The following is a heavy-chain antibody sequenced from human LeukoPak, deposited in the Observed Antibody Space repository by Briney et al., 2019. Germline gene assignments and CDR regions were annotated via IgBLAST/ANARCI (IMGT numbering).Heavy chain of an antibody. J-gene: IGHJ6*02. V-gene: IGHV3-30*19. CDR2: ISYDGSNK. CDR1: GFTFSSYG. Sequence: GRSLRLSCAASGFTFSSYGMHWVRQAPGKGLEWVAVISYDGSNKYYADSVKGRFTISRDNSKNTLYLQMNSLRAEDTAVYYCARAGPYYYYGMDVWGQGTTVTVSS. CDR3: ARAGPYYYYGMDV.